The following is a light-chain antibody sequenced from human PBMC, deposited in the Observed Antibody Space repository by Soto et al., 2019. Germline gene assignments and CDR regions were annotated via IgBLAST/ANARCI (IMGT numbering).Light chain of an antibody. V-gene: IGKV1-5*01. Sequence: DIQMTQSPSTLSASVGETVTITCLASQSISSWLAWYQQKPGKAPKLLIYDASSLESGVPSRFSGSGSGTEFTLTISSLQPDDFATYYCQQYNSYSPTFGQGTRLEIK. CDR1: QSISSW. CDR3: QQYNSYSPT. J-gene: IGKJ5*01. CDR2: DAS.